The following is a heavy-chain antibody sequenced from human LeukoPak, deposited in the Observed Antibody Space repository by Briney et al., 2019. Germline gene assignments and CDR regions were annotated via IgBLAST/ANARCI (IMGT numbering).Heavy chain of an antibody. Sequence: GGSLRLSCAASGFTFSSFEMNWVRQAPGKGLKWVSYISSSVSTIYYADSVKVRFTISRDNAKNSLYLQMNSLRVEDTAVYYCARDSSGSWHFDYWGQGTLVTVSS. CDR3: ARDSSGSWHFDY. CDR2: ISSSVSTI. J-gene: IGHJ4*02. CDR1: GFTFSSFE. V-gene: IGHV3-48*03. D-gene: IGHD6-13*01.